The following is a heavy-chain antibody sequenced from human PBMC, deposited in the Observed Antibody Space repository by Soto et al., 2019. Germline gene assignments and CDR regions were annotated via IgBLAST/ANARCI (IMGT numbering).Heavy chain of an antibody. J-gene: IGHJ5*02. CDR3: AKQSKSGYTRNWFDP. CDR1: GFTFSSYA. V-gene: IGHV3-23*01. D-gene: IGHD3-3*01. Sequence: GGSLRLSCAASGFTFSSYAMSWVRQAPGKGLEWVSAISGSGGSTYYADSVKGRFTISRDNSKDTLYLQMNSLRAEDTAVYYCAKQSKSGYTRNWFDPWGQGTLVTVSS. CDR2: ISGSGGST.